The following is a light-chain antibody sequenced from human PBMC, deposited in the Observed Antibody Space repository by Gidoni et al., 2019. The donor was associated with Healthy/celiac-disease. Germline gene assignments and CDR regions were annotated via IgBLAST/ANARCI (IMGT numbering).Light chain of an antibody. J-gene: IGLJ3*02. Sequence: QSVLTQPPSVSGAPGQRVTISCTGSSSNIGAGYAVHWYQQLPGTSPKLLIYGNSNRPSGVPYRFSGSKSGTSASLAITGLQAEDEADYYCQSYDSSLSALVFGGGTKLTVL. CDR2: GNS. V-gene: IGLV1-40*01. CDR3: QSYDSSLSALV. CDR1: SSNIGAGYA.